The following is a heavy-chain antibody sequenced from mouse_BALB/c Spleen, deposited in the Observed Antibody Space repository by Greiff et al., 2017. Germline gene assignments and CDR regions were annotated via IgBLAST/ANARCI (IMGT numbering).Heavy chain of an antibody. V-gene: IGHV1S56*01. D-gene: IGHD2-4*01. CDR3: ARKGDYDGYYFDY. Sequence: QVQLQQSGPELVKPGASVRISCKASGYTFTSYYIHWVKQRPGQGLEWIGWIYPGNVNTKYNEKFKGKATLTADKSSSTAYMQLSSLTSEDSAVYFCARKGDYDGYYFDYWGQGTTLTVSS. J-gene: IGHJ2*01. CDR1: GYTFTSYY. CDR2: IYPGNVNT.